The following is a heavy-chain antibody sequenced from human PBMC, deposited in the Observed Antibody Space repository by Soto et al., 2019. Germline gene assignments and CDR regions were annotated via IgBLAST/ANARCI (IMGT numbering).Heavy chain of an antibody. CDR3: TRVGGYYGDYPNFDY. D-gene: IGHD4-17*01. Sequence: SEALSLTCTVYGGSIRSYYWSWIRQPPGKGLEWIGNIYYSGSTNYNPSRKSRVTMSVDMSKNQVSLKLSSVTAADTAVYYCTRVGGYYGDYPNFDYWGQGALVTVSS. CDR1: GGSIRSYY. CDR2: IYYSGST. V-gene: IGHV4-59*01. J-gene: IGHJ4*02.